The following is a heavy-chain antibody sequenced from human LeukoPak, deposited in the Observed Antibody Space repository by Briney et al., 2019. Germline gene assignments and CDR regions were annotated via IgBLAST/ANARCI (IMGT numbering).Heavy chain of an antibody. D-gene: IGHD1-26*01. CDR1: GGSISSHY. CDR3: ARISGSYSPFDY. V-gene: IGHV4-59*11. CDR2: IYYSGGT. J-gene: IGHJ4*02. Sequence: PSETLSLTCTVSGGSISSHYWSWIRQPPGKGLECIGYIYYSGGTNYNPSLESRVTISVDTAKNQFSLKLTSVTAADTAVYYCARISGSYSPFDYWGQGTLVTVSS.